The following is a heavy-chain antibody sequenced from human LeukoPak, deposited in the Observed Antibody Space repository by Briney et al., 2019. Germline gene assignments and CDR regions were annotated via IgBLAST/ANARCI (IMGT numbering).Heavy chain of an antibody. J-gene: IGHJ4*02. CDR1: GFTFSRFA. CDR3: AKGHSDYGTGFDL. V-gene: IGHV3-23*01. D-gene: IGHD4/OR15-4a*01. CDR2: ISGAGGST. Sequence: PGGSLRLSCAASGFTFSRFAISWVRQAPGKGLESVSLISGAGGSTYYADSVKGRFTIPRDNSKNTLYLQMNSLRAEDTAVYYCAKGHSDYGTGFDLWGQGTLVTVSS.